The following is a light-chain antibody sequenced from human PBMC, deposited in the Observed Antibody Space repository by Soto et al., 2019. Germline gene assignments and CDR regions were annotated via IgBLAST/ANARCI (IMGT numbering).Light chain of an antibody. Sequence: NHSPTTLSVSPGEGATLSCRARQSTSSNLAWYQQKPGQAPRLLIYGASTRAAGVPDRFSGSGSGTDFNLTISSLEPEDFVVYYSTLRGNWLWPFGQGTKVDI. J-gene: IGKJ1*01. CDR1: QSTSSN. V-gene: IGKV3-11*01. CDR3: TLRGNWLWP. CDR2: GAS.